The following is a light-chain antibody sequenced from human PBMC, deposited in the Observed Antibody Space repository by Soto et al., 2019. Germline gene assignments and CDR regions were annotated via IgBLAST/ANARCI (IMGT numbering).Light chain of an antibody. Sequence: QSALTQPASVSGSPGQSITVSCTGTSSDVGAYNLVSWYQQHPGKAPRLTIYEGTKRPSGISHRFSGSKSDNTASLTISGLRAEDEAHYHCCSYAGSRTFVFGGGTKLTVL. CDR2: EGT. CDR3: CSYAGSRTFV. V-gene: IGLV2-23*01. J-gene: IGLJ3*02. CDR1: SSDVGAYNL.